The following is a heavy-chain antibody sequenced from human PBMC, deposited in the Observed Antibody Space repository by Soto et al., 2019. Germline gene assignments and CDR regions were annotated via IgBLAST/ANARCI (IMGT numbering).Heavy chain of an antibody. D-gene: IGHD7-27*01. CDR3: ARPYWGSSGGVFDI. CDR2: IHYSGSA. V-gene: IGHV4-59*01. CDR1: GGSISSYY. Sequence: SETLSLTCTVSGGSISSYYWIWIRQAPGKGLEWIGYIHYSGSASYNPSLKSRVSISVDTSKNQFSLRLTSVTAADTAVYYCARPYWGSSGGVFDIWGQGTMVTVSS. J-gene: IGHJ3*02.